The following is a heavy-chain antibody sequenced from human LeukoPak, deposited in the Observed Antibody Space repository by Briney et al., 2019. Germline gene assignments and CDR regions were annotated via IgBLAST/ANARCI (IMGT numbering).Heavy chain of an antibody. V-gene: IGHV3-9*01. D-gene: IGHD6-19*01. CDR2: ISWNSGSI. Sequence: PGGSLRLSCAASGFTFDYYAMHWVRQAPGKGLEWVSGISWNSGSIGYADSVKGRFTISRDNAKNSLYLQMNSLRPKDTALYYCAKGSSGWYGYYYYMDVWGKGTTVTVSS. CDR1: GFTFDYYA. CDR3: AKGSSGWYGYYYYMDV. J-gene: IGHJ6*03.